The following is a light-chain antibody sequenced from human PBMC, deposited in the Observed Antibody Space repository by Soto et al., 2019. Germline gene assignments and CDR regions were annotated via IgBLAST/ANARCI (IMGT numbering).Light chain of an antibody. J-gene: IGLJ2*01. Sequence: QSALTQPRSVSGSPGQSVTISCTGTNSDVGGYNYVSWYQQHPGKAPKFMIYDVSKRPSGVPDRFSGSKSGNTASLTISGLQAEDEADYYCCSYAGSYTFVFGGGTKVTVL. CDR2: DVS. V-gene: IGLV2-11*01. CDR1: NSDVGGYNY. CDR3: CSYAGSYTFV.